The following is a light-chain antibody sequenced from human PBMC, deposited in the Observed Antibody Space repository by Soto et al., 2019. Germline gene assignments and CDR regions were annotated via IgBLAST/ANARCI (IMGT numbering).Light chain of an antibody. CDR1: SSDVGSYNS. CDR2: DVN. CDR3: CSFTSSTSDV. J-gene: IGLJ1*01. V-gene: IGLV2-14*03. Sequence: QSALTQPASVSGSPGQSIAISCTGTSSDVGSYNSVSWYQQYPGKAPKLMIHDVNNRPSGISDRFSATKSGNTSSLTISVLQDEDDADYYCCSFTSSTSDVFGTGTKLTVL.